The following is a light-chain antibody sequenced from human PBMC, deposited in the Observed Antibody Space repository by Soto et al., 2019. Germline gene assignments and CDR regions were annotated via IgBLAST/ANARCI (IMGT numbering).Light chain of an antibody. V-gene: IGLV2-23*02. Sequence: QSVLSQPASVSVSPGQSISISFTGTSSNVGSYKLVSWYQQHPGKVPKLMIFEVNKRHSGVSDRFSDTKIGKPAPLTIFGLKFEDEADYYLCSSGGSPTYVCATETKVTV. CDR1: SSNVGSYKL. CDR2: EVN. CDR3: CSSGGSPTYV. J-gene: IGLJ1*01.